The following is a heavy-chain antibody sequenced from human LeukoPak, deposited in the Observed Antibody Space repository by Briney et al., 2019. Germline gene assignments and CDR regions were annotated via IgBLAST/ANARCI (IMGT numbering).Heavy chain of an antibody. CDR2: INPNSGGT. Sequence: GASVKVSCKASGYTFTGYYMHWVRQAPGQGLEWMGRINPNSGGTNYAQKFQGRVTMTRDTSISTAYMELSRLRSDDTAVYYCARELRAVTNYYYYMDVWGIGTTVTVSS. V-gene: IGHV1-2*06. D-gene: IGHD4-17*01. CDR1: GYTFTGYY. CDR3: ARELRAVTNYYYYMDV. J-gene: IGHJ6*03.